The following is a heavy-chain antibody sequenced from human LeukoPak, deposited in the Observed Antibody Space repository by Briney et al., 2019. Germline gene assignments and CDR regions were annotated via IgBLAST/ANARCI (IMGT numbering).Heavy chain of an antibody. CDR1: GFTFSSYG. D-gene: IGHD5-24*01. CDR3: AREERDGYNYLYYYYMDV. CDR2: IWYDGSNK. Sequence: GGSLRLSCAASGFTFSSYGMHWVRQAPGKGLEWVAVIWYDGSNKYYADSVKGRFTISRDNSKNTLYLQMNSLRAEDTAVYYFAREERDGYNYLYYYYMDVWGKGTTVTVSS. J-gene: IGHJ6*03. V-gene: IGHV3-33*01.